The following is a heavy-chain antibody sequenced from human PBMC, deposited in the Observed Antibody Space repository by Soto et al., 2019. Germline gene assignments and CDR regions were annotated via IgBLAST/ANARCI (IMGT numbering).Heavy chain of an antibody. J-gene: IGHJ6*03. Sequence: EVQLVESGGGLVQPGGSLRLSCAASGFTFSSYWMHWVRQAPGKGLVWVSRINSDGSSTSYADSVKGRFTISRDNANNTLYLKISSVSVEDTAVYYCARDHLVKNYDYYMDVWGEGTTVTVSS. D-gene: IGHD3-22*01. CDR1: GFTFSSYW. CDR2: INSDGSST. CDR3: ARDHLVKNYDYYMDV. V-gene: IGHV3-74*01.